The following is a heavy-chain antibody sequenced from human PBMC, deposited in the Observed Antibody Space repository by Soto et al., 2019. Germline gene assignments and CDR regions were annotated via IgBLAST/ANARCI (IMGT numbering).Heavy chain of an antibody. D-gene: IGHD3-10*01. CDR3: AAELGFGKLSVV. V-gene: IGHV1-69*01. Sequence: QVQVVQSGVEVRRPGSSVKVSCKASGDTFKNCVISWVRQAPGQGLEWMGGIIPPFGTTDFAQRFQGRLTITTDDSTTTAYMELRMLRSEDTATYYCAAELGFGKLSVVWGQGTTVIVSS. CDR1: GDTFKNCV. CDR2: IIPPFGTT. J-gene: IGHJ6*02.